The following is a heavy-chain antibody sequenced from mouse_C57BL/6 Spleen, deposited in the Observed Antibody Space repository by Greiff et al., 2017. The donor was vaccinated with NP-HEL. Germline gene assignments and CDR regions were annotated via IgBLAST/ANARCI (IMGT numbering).Heavy chain of an antibody. J-gene: IGHJ4*01. CDR1: GFHIQDDY. V-gene: IGHV14-4*01. Sequence: EVQLVESGAELVRPGASVKLSCTASGFHIQDDYMHWVKQRPEQGLEWIGWIDPENGDTEYASKFQGKATITADTSSNTAYLQLSSLTSEDTAVYYCTTLITTVVVGEAMDYWGQGTSVTVSS. CDR3: TTLITTVVVGEAMDY. CDR2: IDPENGDT. D-gene: IGHD1-1*01.